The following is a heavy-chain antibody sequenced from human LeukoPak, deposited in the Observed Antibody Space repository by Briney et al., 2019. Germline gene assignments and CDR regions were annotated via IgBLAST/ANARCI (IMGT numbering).Heavy chain of an antibody. J-gene: IGHJ3*02. Sequence: PGGSLRLSCAASGFTFSSYGMHWVRQAPGKGLEWVAFIRYDGSNKYYADSVKGRFTISRDNSKNTLYLQMNSLRPEDTAVYYCSHFELLPSPHVFDIWGQGTMVTVAS. D-gene: IGHD1-26*01. CDR1: GFTFSSYG. CDR3: SHFELLPSPHVFDI. CDR2: IRYDGSNK. V-gene: IGHV3-30*02.